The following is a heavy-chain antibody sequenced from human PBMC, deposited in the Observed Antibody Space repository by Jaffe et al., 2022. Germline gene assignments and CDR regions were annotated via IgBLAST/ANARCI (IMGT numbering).Heavy chain of an antibody. CDR3: ARGNPQRPYSGYFY. CDR1: GYTFTSYA. D-gene: IGHD5-12*01. CDR2: INAGNGDT. Sequence: QVQLVQSGAEVKKPGASVKVSCKASGYTFTSYAIHWVRQAPGQRLEWMGWINAGNGDTKYSQKFQGRVTIIRDTSASTAYMELSSLRSEDTAVYYCARGNPQRPYSGYFYWGQGTLVTVSS. V-gene: IGHV1-3*01. J-gene: IGHJ4*02.